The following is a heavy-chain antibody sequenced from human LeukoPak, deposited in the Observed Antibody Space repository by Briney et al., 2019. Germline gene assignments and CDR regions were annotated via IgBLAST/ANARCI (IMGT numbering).Heavy chain of an antibody. CDR3: AGNLGYSYGYLTDY. J-gene: IGHJ4*02. Sequence: SVEVSCKASGGTFSSYAISWVRQAPGQGLEWMGRIIPILGIANYAQKFQGRVTITADKSTSTAYMELSSLRSEDTAVYYCAGNLGYSYGYLTDYWGQGTLVTVSS. CDR2: IIPILGIA. V-gene: IGHV1-69*04. CDR1: GGTFSSYA. D-gene: IGHD5-18*01.